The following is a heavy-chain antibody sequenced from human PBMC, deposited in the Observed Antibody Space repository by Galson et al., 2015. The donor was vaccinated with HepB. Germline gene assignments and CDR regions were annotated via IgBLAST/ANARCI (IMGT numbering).Heavy chain of an antibody. V-gene: IGHV3-21*01. D-gene: IGHD6-13*01. CDR3: ARRASRIAAAGTCDY. CDR2: ISSSSSYI. CDR1: GFTFSSYS. J-gene: IGHJ4*02. Sequence: SLRFSCAASGFTFSSYSMNWVRQAPGKGLEWVSSISSSSSYIYYADSVKGRFTISRDNAKNSLYLQMNSLRAEDTAVYYCARRASRIAAAGTCDYWGQGTLVTVSS.